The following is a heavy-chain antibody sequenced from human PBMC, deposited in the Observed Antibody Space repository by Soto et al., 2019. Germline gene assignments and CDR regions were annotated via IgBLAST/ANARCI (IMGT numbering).Heavy chain of an antibody. V-gene: IGHV1-69*06. CDR3: TRRGRQSANWFDP. CDR2: IIPMSGRP. Sequence: QVQLVQSGAEVKTPGSSVKVSCKASGGTFNSYSIDWVRQAPGQGFEWMGGIIPMSGRPNYAQRFQGRVTFSAYKSTNTVYMEVNSLTHDDTAVYYCTRRGRQSANWFDPWGQGTLVTVSS. J-gene: IGHJ5*02. CDR1: GGTFNSYS.